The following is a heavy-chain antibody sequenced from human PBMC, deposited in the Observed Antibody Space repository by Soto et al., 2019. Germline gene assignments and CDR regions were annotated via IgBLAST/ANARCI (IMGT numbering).Heavy chain of an antibody. CDR3: ARVPLNHVLRFLEWPDAFGI. V-gene: IGHV1-18*01. Sequence: GASVKVSCKASGYTFTSYGISWVRQAPGQGLEWMGWISAYNGNTNYAQKLQGRVTMTTDTSTSTAYMELRSLRSDDTAVYYCARVPLNHVLRFLEWPDAFGIWGQGTMVTVSS. J-gene: IGHJ3*02. CDR2: ISAYNGNT. D-gene: IGHD3-3*01. CDR1: GYTFTSYG.